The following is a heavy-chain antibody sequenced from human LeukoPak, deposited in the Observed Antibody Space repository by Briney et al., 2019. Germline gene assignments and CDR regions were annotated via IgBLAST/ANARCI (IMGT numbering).Heavy chain of an antibody. J-gene: IGHJ5*02. CDR2: IYHSVIT. V-gene: IGHV4-38-2*01. D-gene: IGHD6-19*01. CDR3: ARTYSRGSSTWFDP. Sequence: PSETLSLTCAVPDYSTSSAYSWGWVRQPPGKGRGWIGSIYHSVITYYKPSLKSRVTMSVDTSKNQFPLKLSSVTAAATAVYYCARTYSRGSSTWFDPWGQGTLVAASS. CDR1: DYSTSSAYS.